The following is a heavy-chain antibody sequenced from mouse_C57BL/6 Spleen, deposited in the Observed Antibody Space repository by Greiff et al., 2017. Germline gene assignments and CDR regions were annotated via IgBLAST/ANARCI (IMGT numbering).Heavy chain of an antibody. Sequence: DVMLVESGGGLVKPGGSLKLSCAASGFTFSSYAMSWVRQTPEKRLEWVATISDGGSYTYYPDNVKGRFTISRDNAKNNLYLQMSNLKSEDTAMYYCAREGSGSPYWGQGTLVTVSA. V-gene: IGHV5-4*01. CDR2: ISDGGSYT. CDR1: GFTFSSYA. CDR3: AREGSGSPY. J-gene: IGHJ3*01. D-gene: IGHD3-1*01.